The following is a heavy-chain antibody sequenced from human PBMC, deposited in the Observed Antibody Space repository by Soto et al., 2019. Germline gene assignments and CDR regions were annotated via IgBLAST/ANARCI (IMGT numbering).Heavy chain of an antibody. CDR3: AREQFSSSWPRNEYYYYMDV. Sequence: ASVKVSCKASGYTFTGYYMHWVRQAPGQGLEWMGWINPNRGGTNYAQKFQGWVTMTRDTSISTADMELSRLRSDDTAVYYCAREQFSSSWPRNEYYYYMDVWGKGTTVTVSS. J-gene: IGHJ6*03. CDR1: GYTFTGYY. CDR2: INPNRGGT. V-gene: IGHV1-2*04. D-gene: IGHD6-13*01.